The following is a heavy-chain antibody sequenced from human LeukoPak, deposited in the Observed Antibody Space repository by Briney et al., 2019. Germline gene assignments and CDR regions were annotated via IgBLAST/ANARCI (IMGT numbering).Heavy chain of an antibody. Sequence: GGSLRLSCAASGFTFSSYSMNWVRQAPGKGLEWVSSISSSSSYIYYADSVKGRFTISRDNAKNSLYLQMNSLRAEDTAVYYCARTAYGDYAYYYMDVWGKGTTVTVSS. D-gene: IGHD4-17*01. J-gene: IGHJ6*03. CDR2: ISSSSSYI. V-gene: IGHV3-21*01. CDR3: ARTAYGDYAYYYMDV. CDR1: GFTFSSYS.